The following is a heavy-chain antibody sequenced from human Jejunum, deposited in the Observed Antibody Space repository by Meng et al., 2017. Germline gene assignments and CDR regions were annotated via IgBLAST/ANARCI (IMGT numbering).Heavy chain of an antibody. D-gene: IGHD5-12*01. J-gene: IGHJ4*02. CDR2: IWHSGAS. V-gene: IGHV4-4*02. Sequence: HVPLEGSGPGLVKPSGTLSLTCAVSGGSIATDWWNWVRQPPGKGLEWIGEIWHSGASNYNPSLRSRVTISVDKSKNQLSLELASLTAADTAVYYCARGATGTRPFDYWGQGTLVTVSS. CDR3: ARGATGTRPFDY. CDR1: GGSIATDW.